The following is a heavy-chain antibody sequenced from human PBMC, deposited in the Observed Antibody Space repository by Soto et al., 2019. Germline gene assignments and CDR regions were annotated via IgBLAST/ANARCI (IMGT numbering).Heavy chain of an antibody. V-gene: IGHV4-34*01. J-gene: IGHJ6*02. CDR2: INHSGST. Sequence: SETLSLTCAVYGGSFRGYYWSWIRQPPGKGLEWIGEINHSGSTNYNPSLKSRVTISVDTSKNQFSLKLSSVTAADTAVYYCARVFELQQSYYYYGMDVSGQGTTVTVPS. CDR3: ARVFELQQSYYYYGMDV. CDR1: GGSFRGYY. D-gene: IGHD1-26*01.